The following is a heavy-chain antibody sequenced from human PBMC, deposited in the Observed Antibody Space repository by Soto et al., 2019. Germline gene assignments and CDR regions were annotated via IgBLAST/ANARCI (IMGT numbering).Heavy chain of an antibody. CDR1: GLTFSNYW. CDR2: INGDGRTT. D-gene: IGHD2-2*01. V-gene: IGHV3-74*01. CDR3: ARAGLGYCTSTSCHSGFDI. J-gene: IGHJ3*02. Sequence: GGSLRLSSAASGLTFSNYWMHWVRQAPGKGLEWVSRINGDGRTTIYADSVKGRFTISRDNAKNTLYLQMNSLRAEDTAVYYCARAGLGYCTSTSCHSGFDIWGQGTMVTVSS.